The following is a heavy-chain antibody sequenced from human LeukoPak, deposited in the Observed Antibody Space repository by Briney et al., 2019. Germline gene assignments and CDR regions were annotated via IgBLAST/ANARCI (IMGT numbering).Heavy chain of an antibody. V-gene: IGHV4-34*01. J-gene: IGHJ4*02. CDR1: GGSFSGYY. Sequence: SETLSLTCAVYGGSFSGYYWSWIRQPPGKGLEWIGEINHSGSTNYNPSLKSRVTISEDTSKNQFSLKLSSVTAADTAVYYCARGKQQLVRKPPERWGQGTLVTVSS. CDR2: INHSGST. D-gene: IGHD6-13*01. CDR3: ARGKQQLVRKPPER.